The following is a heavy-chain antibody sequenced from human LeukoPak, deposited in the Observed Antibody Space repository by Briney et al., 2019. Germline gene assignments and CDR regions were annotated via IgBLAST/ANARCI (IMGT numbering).Heavy chain of an antibody. CDR3: ARDLVTVTKGFDI. J-gene: IGHJ3*02. D-gene: IGHD4-17*01. Sequence: SETLSLTCTVSGVSISSHYWSWIRQSPGKGLEWIGNIYYTGSTNYNPSLKSRVTISIDTSKNQFSLKLSSVTAADTAVYYCARDLVTVTKGFDIWGQGTMVSVSS. CDR1: GVSISSHY. CDR2: IYYTGST. V-gene: IGHV4-59*11.